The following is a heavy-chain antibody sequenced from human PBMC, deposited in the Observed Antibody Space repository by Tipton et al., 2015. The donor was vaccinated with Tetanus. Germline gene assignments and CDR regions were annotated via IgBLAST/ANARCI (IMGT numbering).Heavy chain of an antibody. CDR3: ARANNDYPKKGPFDY. Sequence: GLVKPSETLSLTCTVSGTSISRSSHYWTWIRQPPGKEPEWVGYVYHSGATNYHPSLKSRLAISADTSKNQFSLNLRSVITADTAVYYCARANNDYPKKGPFDYWSQGILVTVSS. J-gene: IGHJ4*02. CDR2: VYHSGAT. CDR1: GTSISRSSHY. D-gene: IGHD3-16*01. V-gene: IGHV4-61*01.